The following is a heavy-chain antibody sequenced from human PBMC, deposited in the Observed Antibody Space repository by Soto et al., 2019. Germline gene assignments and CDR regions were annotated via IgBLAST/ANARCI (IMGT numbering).Heavy chain of an antibody. J-gene: IGHJ5*02. CDR3: VRVGSGSFYSWFDP. V-gene: IGHV1-46*01. D-gene: IGHD1-26*01. Sequence: GVSVKDSVKASGSRFTNSYMHSVRQAPGEGPEWMGTINPSGGSTSYAQKIQGRVTMTTDTSTSTVYLEVNSLSSEDTAVYYCVRVGSGSFYSWFDPWGQATVVTFSS. CDR2: INPSGGST. CDR1: GSRFTNSY.